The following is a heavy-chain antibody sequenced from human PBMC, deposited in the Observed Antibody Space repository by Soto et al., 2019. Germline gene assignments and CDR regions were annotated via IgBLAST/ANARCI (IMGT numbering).Heavy chain of an antibody. V-gene: IGHV1-18*01. J-gene: IGHJ5*02. CDR1: GYTFTSYG. D-gene: IGHD3-10*01. CDR3: ARRRYGAS. Sequence: QVHLVQSGAEVKKPGASVKVSCKASGYTFTSYGITWVRQAPGQGLEWMGWISAHNGNTDYAQKLPGRVIVTRDTSPSTAYMALRSMISDDTAVYYCARRRYGASWGQGALVTVSS. CDR2: ISAHNGNT.